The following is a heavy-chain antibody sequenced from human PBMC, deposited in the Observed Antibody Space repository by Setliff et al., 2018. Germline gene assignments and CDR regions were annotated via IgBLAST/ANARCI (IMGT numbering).Heavy chain of an antibody. D-gene: IGHD1-26*01. CDR2: IHYGGTT. CDR3: ARTGTYRYFDY. Sequence: SETLSLTCNVSGASINTGTYYWAWIRQPPGKGLEWIGRIHYGGTTYYNSSLKSRVTISVDTSKNQFSLRLNSVTAADTAVYYCARTGTYRYFDYWSQGTLVTVSS. CDR1: GASINTGTYY. J-gene: IGHJ4*02. V-gene: IGHV4-39*01.